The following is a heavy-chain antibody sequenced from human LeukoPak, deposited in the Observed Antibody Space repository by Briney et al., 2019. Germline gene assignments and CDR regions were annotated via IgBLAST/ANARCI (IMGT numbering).Heavy chain of an antibody. D-gene: IGHD7-27*01. CDR1: GYTFTSYY. CDR3: VGKVLTGGGRNWFDP. V-gene: IGHV1-69*13. J-gene: IGHJ5*02. Sequence: VASVKVSCKASGYTFTSYYMHWVRQAPGQGLEWMGGIIPIFGTANYAQKFQGRVTITADESTSTAYMELSSLRSEDTAVYYCVGKVLTGGGRNWFDPWGQGTLVTVSS. CDR2: IIPIFGTA.